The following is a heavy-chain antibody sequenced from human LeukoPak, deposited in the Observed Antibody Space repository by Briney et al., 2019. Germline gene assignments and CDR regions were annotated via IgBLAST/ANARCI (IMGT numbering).Heavy chain of an antibody. D-gene: IGHD3-22*01. CDR3: ARGGPYSGTYYYDSSGPEEIDY. CDR1: GYTFTGYY. CDR2: INPNSGGT. V-gene: IGHV1-2*02. Sequence: ASVKVSCKASGYTFTGYYMHWVRQAPGQGLEWMGWINPNSGGTNYAQKFQGRVTMTRDTSISTAYMELSGLRSDDTAVYYYARGGPYSGTYYYDSSGPEEIDYWGQGTLVTVSS. J-gene: IGHJ4*02.